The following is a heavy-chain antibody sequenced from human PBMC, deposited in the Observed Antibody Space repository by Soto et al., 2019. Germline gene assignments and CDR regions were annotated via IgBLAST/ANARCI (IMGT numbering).Heavy chain of an antibody. CDR2: ISGSGGST. Sequence: ESGGGLVQPGGSLRLSCAASGFTFSSYAMSWVRQAPGKGLEWVSAISGSGGSTYYADSVKGRFTISRDNSKNTLYLQMNSLRAEDTAVYYCAKLPYYDFWSGISFGMDVWGQGTTVTVSS. J-gene: IGHJ6*02. V-gene: IGHV3-23*01. CDR3: AKLPYYDFWSGISFGMDV. D-gene: IGHD3-3*01. CDR1: GFTFSSYA.